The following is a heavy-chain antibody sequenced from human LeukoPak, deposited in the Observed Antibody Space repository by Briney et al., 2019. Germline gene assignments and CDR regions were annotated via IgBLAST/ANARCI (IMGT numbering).Heavy chain of an antibody. D-gene: IGHD2-2*01. Sequence: GESLRISCKGSGYSFTSYWISWVRQMPGKGLEWMGKIDPSDSFTKYSPSFQGHVTISVDKSINTAYLQCSGLKASDTAIYYCARPLGENCSGTSCYRGAQYGYWGQGTLVTVSS. J-gene: IGHJ4*02. CDR2: IDPSDSFT. CDR1: GYSFTSYW. CDR3: ARPLGENCSGTSCYRGAQYGY. V-gene: IGHV5-10-1*01.